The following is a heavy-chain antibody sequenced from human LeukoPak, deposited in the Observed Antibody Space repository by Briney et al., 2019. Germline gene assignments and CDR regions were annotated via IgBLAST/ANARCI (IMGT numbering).Heavy chain of an antibody. Sequence: SETLSLTCAVYGGSFSGYYWSWIRQPPGKGLEWIGEINHSGSTNYNPSLKSRVTISVDTSKNQFSLKLSSVTAVDTAVYYCARVRFRAFNGWGQGTLVTVSS. V-gene: IGHV4-34*01. J-gene: IGHJ4*02. CDR3: ARVRFRAFNG. CDR2: INHSGST. CDR1: GGSFSGYY.